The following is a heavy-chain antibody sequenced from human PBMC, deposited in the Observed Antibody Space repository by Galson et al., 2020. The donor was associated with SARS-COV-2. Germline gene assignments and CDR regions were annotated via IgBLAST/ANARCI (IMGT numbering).Heavy chain of an antibody. J-gene: IGHJ3*02. CDR3: ARHVGGYCSSTSCRYDDAFDI. CDR1: GGSISSSSYY. CDR2: IDYSGST. D-gene: IGHD2-2*01. V-gene: IGHV4-39*01. Sequence: SQTLSLTSTVSGGSISSSSYYWGWIRQPPGKGLEWIGSIDYSGSTYYNPSLKSRVTISVDTSKNQFSLKLSSVTAADTAVYYCARHVGGYCSSTSCRYDDAFDIWGQGTMVTVSS.